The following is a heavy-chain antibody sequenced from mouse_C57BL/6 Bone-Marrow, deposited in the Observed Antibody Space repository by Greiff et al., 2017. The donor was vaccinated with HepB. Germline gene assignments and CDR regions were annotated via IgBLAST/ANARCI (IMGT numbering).Heavy chain of an antibody. CDR1: GYTFTSYG. Sequence: VKLVESGAELARPGASVKLSCKASGYTFTSYGISWVKQRTGQGLEWIGEIYPRSGNTYYNEKFKGKATLTADKSSSTGYIELRSLTSEDSAVFFCARSPGQVRLRFAYWGQGNLVTVSA. D-gene: IGHD3-2*02. CDR3: ARSPGQVRLRFAY. CDR2: IYPRSGNT. J-gene: IGHJ3*01. V-gene: IGHV1-81*01.